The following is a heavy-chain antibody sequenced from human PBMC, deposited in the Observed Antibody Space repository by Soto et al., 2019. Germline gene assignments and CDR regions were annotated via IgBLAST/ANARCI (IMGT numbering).Heavy chain of an antibody. V-gene: IGHV3-30-3*01. Sequence: QVQLVESGGGVVQPGRSLRLSCAASGFTFSSYAMHWVRQAPGKGLEWVAVISYDGSNKYYSDSVKGRFTISRDDSKNTLYLQMNSLRAEDTAVYYCARDSDRCSGGRCYYYYGMDVWGQGTTVTVSS. CDR1: GFTFSSYA. CDR3: ARDSDRCSGGRCYYYYGMDV. CDR2: ISYDGSNK. J-gene: IGHJ6*02. D-gene: IGHD2-15*01.